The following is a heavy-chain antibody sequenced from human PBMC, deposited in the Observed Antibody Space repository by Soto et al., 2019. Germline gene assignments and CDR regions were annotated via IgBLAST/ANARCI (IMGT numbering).Heavy chain of an antibody. J-gene: IGHJ4*02. CDR2: ISGSGGTT. CDR3: ARGSKDSYPGSRIFDF. V-gene: IGHV3-23*01. D-gene: IGHD3-10*01. CDR1: GIIFSRYA. Sequence: PGGSLRLSCAASGIIFSRYAMSWVRQAPGKGLEWVSGISGSGGTTYYADSVKGRFAVSRDNSKNTLYLQMSSLRADDSAVYFCARGSKDSYPGSRIFDFWGRGTLVTVSS.